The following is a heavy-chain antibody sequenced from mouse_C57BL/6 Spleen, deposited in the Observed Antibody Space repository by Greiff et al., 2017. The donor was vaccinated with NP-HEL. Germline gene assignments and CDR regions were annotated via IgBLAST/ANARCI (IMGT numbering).Heavy chain of an antibody. Sequence: QVQLQQSGPELVKPGASVKISCKASCYAFSRSWINWVQQRPGTGLAWIGRIYPGDGVTNYNGKFKGKATLTADKSSSTAYMQLSSLTSEDSSVYFCARDSSKAMDYWGQGTSVTVAS. CDR3: ARDSSKAMDY. CDR2: IYPGDGVT. J-gene: IGHJ4*01. D-gene: IGHD1-1*01. CDR1: CYAFSRSW. V-gene: IGHV1-82*01.